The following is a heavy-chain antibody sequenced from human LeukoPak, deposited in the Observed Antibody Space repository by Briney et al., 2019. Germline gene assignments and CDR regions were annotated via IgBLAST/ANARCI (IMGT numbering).Heavy chain of an antibody. CDR1: GFTFTSYA. CDR3: AKAPRGSGSYNYFDC. CDR2: ISGSGGTT. V-gene: IGHV3-23*01. D-gene: IGHD3-10*01. Sequence: GGSPRLSCAASGFTFTSYAMSWVRQAPGKGLEWVSGISGSGGTTYYADSVKGRFTISRDNSKNTLYLQMNSLRVEDTAVYYCAKAPRGSGSYNYFDCWGQGTLVTVSS. J-gene: IGHJ4*02.